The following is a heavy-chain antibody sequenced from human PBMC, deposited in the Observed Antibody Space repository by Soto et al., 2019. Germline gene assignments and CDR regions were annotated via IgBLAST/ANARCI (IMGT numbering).Heavy chain of an antibody. CDR1: GFTFSSYS. J-gene: IGHJ4*02. Sequence: QVQLVESGGGVVQPGRSLRLSCAASGFTFSSYSMHWVRQAPGKGLEWVALTSYDGSNKYYVDSVKGRFTISRDNSKNWLYLQMDSLRAEDTAVYYCARGYPWYYGSGSMFYSDYWGQGTLVTVSS. V-gene: IGHV3-30-3*01. D-gene: IGHD3-10*01. CDR3: ARGYPWYYGSGSMFYSDY. CDR2: TSYDGSNK.